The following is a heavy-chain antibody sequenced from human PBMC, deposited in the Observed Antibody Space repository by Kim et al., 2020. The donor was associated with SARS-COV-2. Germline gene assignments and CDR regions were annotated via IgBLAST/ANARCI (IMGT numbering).Heavy chain of an antibody. J-gene: IGHJ4*02. Sequence: SETLSLTCTVSGGSISSGSYYWSWIRQPAGKGLEWIGRIYTSGSTNYNPSLKSRVTISVDTSKNQFSLKLSSVTAADTAVYYCARGAGGGYSYGRLNWGQGTLVTVSS. D-gene: IGHD5-18*01. CDR2: IYTSGST. CDR3: ARGAGGGYSYGRLN. V-gene: IGHV4-61*02. CDR1: GGSISSGSYY.